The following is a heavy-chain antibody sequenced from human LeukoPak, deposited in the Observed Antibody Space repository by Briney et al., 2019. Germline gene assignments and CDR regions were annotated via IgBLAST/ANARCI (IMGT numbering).Heavy chain of an antibody. J-gene: IGHJ3*02. CDR2: IYSSGST. CDR3: ARDQISMNAFDM. V-gene: IGHV4-4*07. Sequence: PSETLSLTCTVSGGSISGYYWSWIRQPAGKGLEWIGRIYSSGSTNYNPSLKSRVTMSVDTSKNQFSLKLSSVTAADTAVYYCARDQISMNAFDMWGQGTMVTVSS. CDR1: GGSISGYY. D-gene: IGHD2-8*01.